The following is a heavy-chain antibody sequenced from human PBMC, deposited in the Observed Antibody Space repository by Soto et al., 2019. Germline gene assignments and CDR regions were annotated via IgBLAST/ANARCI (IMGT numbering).Heavy chain of an antibody. CDR1: GYTFSSYG. D-gene: IGHD3-10*01. CDR2: ISGYNGKT. CDR3: TREGSAPYYYYGMDA. J-gene: IGHJ6*02. Sequence: ASVKVSCKASGYTFSSYGLSWVRQAPGQGLEWMGWISGYNGKTNYAQNLQGRVIMTADTSTSTAYMELRSLRSDDTAIYYCTREGSAPYYYYGMDAWGQGTTVTVSS. V-gene: IGHV1-18*01.